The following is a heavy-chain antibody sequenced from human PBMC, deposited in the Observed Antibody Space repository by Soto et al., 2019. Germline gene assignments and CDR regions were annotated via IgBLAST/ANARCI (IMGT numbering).Heavy chain of an antibody. Sequence: PGASLKISCAASGFTVSRKSMSWVRQAPGKGLESVSLIYSGGTTYYADSVQGRFTISRDNSKNTVFLQMNSLRAEDTAVYYCARESYFDYWGQGTLVTVSS. CDR2: IYSGGTT. CDR3: ARESYFDY. CDR1: GFTVSRKS. V-gene: IGHV3-66*01. J-gene: IGHJ4*02.